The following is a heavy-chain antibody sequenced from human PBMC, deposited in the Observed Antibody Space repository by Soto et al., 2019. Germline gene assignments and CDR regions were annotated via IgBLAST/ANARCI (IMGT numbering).Heavy chain of an antibody. CDR3: AKDRGIIVKAGDAFDV. Sequence: EVQLMESGGGLVQPGGSLRLSCASSGFTLSMSAVNWVRQAPGKGLEWVSYISDSGDRRYYADSVKGRFTISRDRSKNTVSLQMDSLRAEDTAVYYCAKDRGIIVKAGDAFDVWGQETKVTVSS. J-gene: IGHJ3*01. V-gene: IGHV3-23*01. CDR2: ISDSGDRR. D-gene: IGHD3-16*02. CDR1: GFTLSMSA.